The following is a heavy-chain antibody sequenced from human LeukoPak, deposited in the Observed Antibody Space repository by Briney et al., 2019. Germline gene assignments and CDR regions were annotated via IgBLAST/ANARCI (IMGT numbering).Heavy chain of an antibody. Sequence: GGSLRLSCAAPGFTFSSYAMSWVRQAPGKGLEWVSAISGSGGSTYYADSVKGRFTISRDNSKNTLYLQMNSLRAEDTAVYYCAKDQAVAGKGWYFDYWGQGTLVTVSS. J-gene: IGHJ4*02. CDR1: GFTFSSYA. V-gene: IGHV3-23*01. CDR3: AKDQAVAGKGWYFDY. D-gene: IGHD6-19*01. CDR2: ISGSGGST.